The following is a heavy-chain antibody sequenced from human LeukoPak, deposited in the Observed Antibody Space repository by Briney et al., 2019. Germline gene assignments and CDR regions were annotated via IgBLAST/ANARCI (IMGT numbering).Heavy chain of an antibody. D-gene: IGHD6-13*01. CDR3: AAARAAGTGPTLGY. V-gene: IGHV4-30-2*01. CDR1: GGSISSGGYY. Sequence: PSETLSLTCTVSGGSISSGGYYWSWIRQPPGKGLEWIGYIYHSGSTYYNPSLKSRVTISVDRSKNQFSLKLSSVTAADTAVYYCAAARAAGTGPTLGYWGQGTLVTVSS. J-gene: IGHJ4*02. CDR2: IYHSGST.